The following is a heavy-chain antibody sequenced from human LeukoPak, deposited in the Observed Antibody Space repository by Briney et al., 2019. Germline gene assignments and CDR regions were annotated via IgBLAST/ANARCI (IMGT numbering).Heavy chain of an antibody. J-gene: IGHJ4*02. CDR1: GYTFTSYG. D-gene: IGHD6-13*01. CDR2: ISAYNGNT. CDR3: ARAQGGIAAAGPFDY. V-gene: IGHV1-18*01. Sequence: GASVKVSCKASGYTFTSYGISWVRQAPGQGLEWMGWISAYNGNTNYAQKLQGRVTMTTDTSTSTAYMELRSLRSDDTAVYYCARAQGGIAAAGPFDYWGQGTLVTASS.